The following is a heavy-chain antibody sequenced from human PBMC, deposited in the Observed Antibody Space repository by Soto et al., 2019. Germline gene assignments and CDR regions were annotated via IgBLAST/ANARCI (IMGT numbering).Heavy chain of an antibody. V-gene: IGHV4-34*01. J-gene: IGHJ6*02. CDR3: ARGGGGDLYGMDV. D-gene: IGHD2-21*02. Sequence: SETLSLTCALNNASFRGFSWSWVRQPPGKGLEWIGEINHSGSTNYNPSLKSRVTISVDKSKSQFSLKLSSVTAADTAVYYCARGGGGDLYGMDVWGQGTTVT. CDR2: INHSGST. CDR1: NASFRGFS.